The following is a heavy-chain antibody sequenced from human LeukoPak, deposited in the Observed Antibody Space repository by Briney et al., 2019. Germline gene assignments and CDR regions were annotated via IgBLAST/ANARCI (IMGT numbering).Heavy chain of an antibody. Sequence: SETLSLTCGVYGDSFSGFYWTWVRQAPGKGLEWIGEISYSGTPRYNPSLNSRITITLDTSKKQMSLNLSPVTAADTAVYYCVRGNVKHYHSVADEYYYYMDVWGKGTAVIVTS. D-gene: IGHD2/OR15-2a*01. CDR1: GDSFSGFY. CDR2: ISYSGTP. CDR3: VRGNVKHYHSVADEYYYYMDV. J-gene: IGHJ6*03. V-gene: IGHV4-34*01.